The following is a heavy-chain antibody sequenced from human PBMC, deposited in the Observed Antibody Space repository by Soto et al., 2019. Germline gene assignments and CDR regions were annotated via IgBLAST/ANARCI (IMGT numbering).Heavy chain of an antibody. J-gene: IGHJ3*02. CDR1: GFTFSSYS. CDR2: ISSSSSTI. V-gene: IGHV3-48*01. Sequence: GGSLRLSCAASGFTFSSYSMNWVRQAPGKGLEWVSYISSSSSTIYYADSVKGRFTISRDNSKNTLYLQMNSLRAEDTAVYYCATQMISSSWYPDAFDIWGQGTMVTVSS. D-gene: IGHD6-13*01. CDR3: ATQMISSSWYPDAFDI.